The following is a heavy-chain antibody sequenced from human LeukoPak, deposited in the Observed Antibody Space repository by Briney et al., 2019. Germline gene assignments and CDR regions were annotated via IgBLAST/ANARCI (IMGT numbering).Heavy chain of an antibody. D-gene: IGHD4-11*01. J-gene: IGHJ5*02. CDR2: IYYSGST. V-gene: IGHV4-59*01. CDR3: ARFSDYSPWFDP. CDR1: GGSISTYY. Sequence: PSETLSLTCTVSGGSISTYYWSWIRQPPGKGLEWIGFIYYSGSTNYNPSLKYRVAISVDTSKNQFSLNLSSVTAADTAVYYRARFSDYSPWFDPWGQGTLVTVSS.